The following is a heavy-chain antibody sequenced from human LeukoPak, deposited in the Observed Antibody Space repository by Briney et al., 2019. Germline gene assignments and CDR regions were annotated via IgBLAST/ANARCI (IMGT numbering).Heavy chain of an antibody. CDR2: IYTSGTT. D-gene: IGHD6-19*01. CDR1: GGSISPYY. J-gene: IGHJ6*03. CDR3: ARAVEDFYYYMDV. V-gene: IGHV4-4*07. Sequence: SETLSLTCTVSGGSISPYYWSWIRQPAGKGLEWIGRIYTSGTTYYSPSLKSRVTILLDTSKKQFSLKLRSVTAADTAVYYCARAVEDFYYYMDVWGKGTTVTVSS.